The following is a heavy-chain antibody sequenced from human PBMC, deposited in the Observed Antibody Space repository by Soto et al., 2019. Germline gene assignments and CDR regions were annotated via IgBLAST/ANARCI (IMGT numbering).Heavy chain of an antibody. CDR3: AGDPYLDTVTTSDGADWFDP. J-gene: IGHJ5*02. Sequence: SVKVSCKASGGTFSSYAISWVRQAPGQGLEWMGGIIPIFGTANYAQKFQGRVTITADESTSTAYMELSSLRSEDTAVYYCAGDPYLDTVTTSDGADWFDPWGQGTLVTVSS. D-gene: IGHD4-17*01. CDR1: GGTFSSYA. V-gene: IGHV1-69*13. CDR2: IIPIFGTA.